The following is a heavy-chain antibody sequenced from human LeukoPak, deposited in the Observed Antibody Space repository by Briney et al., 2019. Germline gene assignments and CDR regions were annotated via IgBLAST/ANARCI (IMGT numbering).Heavy chain of an antibody. D-gene: IGHD6-6*01. CDR2: ISSSGSTI. CDR3: ARELSIAARLFDY. Sequence: GGSLRLSCAASGFTFSDYYMSWIRQAPGKGLEWVSYISSSGSTIYYADSVKGRFTISRDNAKNSLCLQMNSLRAEDTAVYYCARELSIAARLFDYWGQGTLVTVSS. J-gene: IGHJ4*02. V-gene: IGHV3-11*04. CDR1: GFTFSDYY.